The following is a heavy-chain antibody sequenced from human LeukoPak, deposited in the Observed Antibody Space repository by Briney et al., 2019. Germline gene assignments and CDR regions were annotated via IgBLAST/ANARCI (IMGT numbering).Heavy chain of an antibody. CDR2: IYYSGST. J-gene: IGHJ4*02. V-gene: IGHV4-59*05. D-gene: IGHD3-22*01. Sequence: GSLRLSCAASGFTFSSYSMNWVRQAPGKGLEWIGSIYYSGSTYYNPSLKSRVTISVDTSKNQFSLKLSSVTAADTAVYYCASGESLTYYYDSSALGFDYWGQGTLVTVSS. CDR3: ASGESLTYYYDSSALGFDY. CDR1: GFTFSSYSMN.